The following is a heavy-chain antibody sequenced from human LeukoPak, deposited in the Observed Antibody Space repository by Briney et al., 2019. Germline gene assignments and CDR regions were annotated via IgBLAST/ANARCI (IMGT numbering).Heavy chain of an antibody. J-gene: IGHJ4*02. V-gene: IGHV3-48*04. CDR1: GFTFSSYS. Sequence: GGSLRLSCAASGFTFSSYSMNWVRQAPGKGLEWVSFISSSSSTIYYADSVKGRFTISRDNAKNSLYLQMNSLRAEDTAVYYCARDRGGGYSAIDYWGQGTLVTVSS. CDR3: ARDRGGGYSAIDY. CDR2: ISSSSSTI. D-gene: IGHD1-26*01.